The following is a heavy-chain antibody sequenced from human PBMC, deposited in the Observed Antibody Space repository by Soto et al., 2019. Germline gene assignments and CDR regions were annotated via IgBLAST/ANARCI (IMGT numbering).Heavy chain of an antibody. CDR1: GYTFNSYG. V-gene: IGHV1-18*01. Sequence: QVQLVQSGGEVTRPGASVRVSCKASGYTFNSYGISWVRQAPGQGLEWMGWISSYNGHTDYARKFQGRVAMTIDIATNTVSMELRDLRSDDTAVYYCARGRSWGARDFDNWGQGTLVTVSS. D-gene: IGHD3-16*01. J-gene: IGHJ4*02. CDR2: ISSYNGHT. CDR3: ARGRSWGARDFDN.